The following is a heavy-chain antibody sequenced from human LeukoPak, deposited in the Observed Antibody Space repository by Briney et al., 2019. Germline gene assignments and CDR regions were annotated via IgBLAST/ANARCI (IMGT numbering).Heavy chain of an antibody. CDR1: GYSFTSYW. CDR3: ARQKVRGVINNWFDP. D-gene: IGHD3-10*01. V-gene: IGHV5-51*01. J-gene: IGHJ5*02. CDR2: IYPGDSDT. Sequence: GESLKIPCKGSGYSFTSYWIGWVRQMPGKGLEWMGIIYPGDSDTRYSPSFQGQVTISADKSISTAYLQWSSLKASDTAMYYCARQKVRGVINNWFDPWGQGTLVTVSS.